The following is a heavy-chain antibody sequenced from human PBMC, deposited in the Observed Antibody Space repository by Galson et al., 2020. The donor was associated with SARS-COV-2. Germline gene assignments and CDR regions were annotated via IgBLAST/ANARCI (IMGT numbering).Heavy chain of an antibody. Sequence: TGGSLRLSCAASGFPFSSYAMHWVRQAPGKGLEWVAVISYDGSNKYYADSVKGRFTISRDNSKNTLYLQMNSLRAEDTAVYYCARVMVGAARALVGATAGDWHYYYYGMDVLGQGTTVTVSS. V-gene: IGHV3-30-3*01. J-gene: IGHJ6*02. CDR1: GFPFSSYA. CDR2: ISYDGSNK. D-gene: IGHD1-26*01. CDR3: ARVMVGAARALVGATAGDWHYYYYGMDV.